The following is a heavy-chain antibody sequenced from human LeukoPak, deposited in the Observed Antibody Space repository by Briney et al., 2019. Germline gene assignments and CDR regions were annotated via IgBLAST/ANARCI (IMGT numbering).Heavy chain of an antibody. CDR2: IKADGSVR. Sequence: GGSLRLSCAASGFTFSSYAMNWVRQAPGEGLEWVANIKADGSVRFYVDSVEGRFTIFRDNAKNSLYLQMNSLRVEDTAMYYCARGEFGDLRYDYWGQGILVTVSS. V-gene: IGHV3-7*03. D-gene: IGHD4-17*01. CDR1: GFTFSSYA. CDR3: ARGEFGDLRYDY. J-gene: IGHJ4*02.